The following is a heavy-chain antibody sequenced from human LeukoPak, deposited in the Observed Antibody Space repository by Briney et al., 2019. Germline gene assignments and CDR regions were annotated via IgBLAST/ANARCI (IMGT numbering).Heavy chain of an antibody. J-gene: IGHJ4*02. D-gene: IGHD1-26*01. CDR1: GFTFSSYA. CDR2: ISGSGDIT. Sequence: GGSLRLSCAASGFTFSSYAMSWVRQVPGKGLEWVSAISGSGDITYYSDSVKGRFTISRDNSKNTLYLQMNSLRDEDTAVYYCARDKNTGESGSYYWGQGTLVTVSS. CDR3: ARDKNTGESGSYY. V-gene: IGHV3-23*01.